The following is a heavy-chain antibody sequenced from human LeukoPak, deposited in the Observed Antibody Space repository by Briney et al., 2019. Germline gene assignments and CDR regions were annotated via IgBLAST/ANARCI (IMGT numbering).Heavy chain of an antibody. CDR3: ARGEYSSSWYPFDY. V-gene: IGHV3-20*04. J-gene: IGHJ4*02. CDR2: INWNGGST. D-gene: IGHD6-13*01. CDR1: GLTFDDYG. Sequence: GGSLRLSCAASGLTFDDYGMSWVRQAPGKGLEWVSGINWNGGSTGYADSVKGRFTISRDNAKNSLYLQMNSLRAEDTALYYCARGEYSSSWYPFDYWGQGTLVTVSS.